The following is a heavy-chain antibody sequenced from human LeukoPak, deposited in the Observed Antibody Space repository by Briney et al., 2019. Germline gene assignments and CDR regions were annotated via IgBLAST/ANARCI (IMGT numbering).Heavy chain of an antibody. J-gene: IGHJ4*02. V-gene: IGHV1-18*01. CDR3: ARDHSSSCQLFDY. CDR1: GYTFTNFG. D-gene: IGHD6-13*01. Sequence: ASVKVSCKASGYTFTNFGITWVRQAPGQGLEWMGWISVYNGNTKFAEKLQGRVTMTTDTSTTTAYVELRNLRSDDTAVYYCARDHSSSCQLFDYWGQGTLVTVSS. CDR2: ISVYNGNT.